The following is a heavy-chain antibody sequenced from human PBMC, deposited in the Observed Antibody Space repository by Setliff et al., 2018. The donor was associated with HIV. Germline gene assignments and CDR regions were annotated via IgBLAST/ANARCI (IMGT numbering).Heavy chain of an antibody. D-gene: IGHD4-4*01. J-gene: IGHJ3*02. V-gene: IGHV4-59*01. CDR3: ARGRDDYNYDPFDI. Sequence: SETLSLTCTVSGGSITNYYWSWIRQSPGKGLGWIGYIYHSGISNYNPSLKSRVTFSMDMSKNLFSLNLRSVTAADTAVYYCARGRDDYNYDPFDIWGQGTMVTVSS. CDR2: IYHSGIS. CDR1: GGSITNYY.